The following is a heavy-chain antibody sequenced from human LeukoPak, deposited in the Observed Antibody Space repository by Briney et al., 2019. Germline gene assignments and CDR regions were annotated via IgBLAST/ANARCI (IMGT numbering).Heavy chain of an antibody. CDR3: ATEVYYYGSGNYYNDPSTFDY. J-gene: IGHJ4*02. D-gene: IGHD3-10*01. CDR1: GFTFSSYA. Sequence: PGGSLRLSCAASGFTFSSYAMSWVRQAPGKGLEWVSAISGSGGSTYYADSVKGRFTISRDNSKNTLYLQMNSLRAEDTAVYYCATEVYYYGSGNYYNDPSTFDYWGQGTLVTVSS. V-gene: IGHV3-23*01. CDR2: ISGSGGST.